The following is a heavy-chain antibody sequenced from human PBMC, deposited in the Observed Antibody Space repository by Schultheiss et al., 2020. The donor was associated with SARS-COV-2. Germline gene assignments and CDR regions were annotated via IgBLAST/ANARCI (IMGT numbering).Heavy chain of an antibody. V-gene: IGHV5-51*01. D-gene: IGHD4-11*01. J-gene: IGHJ4*02. CDR2: IYPGDSDT. Sequence: GGSLRLSCKGSGYSFTSYWIGWVRQMPGKGLEWMGIIYPGDSDTRYSPSFQGQVTISADKSISTAYLQWSSLKASDTAMYYCARVALVDYSNGRGFRMDFWGQGTLVTVSS. CDR3: ARVALVDYSNGRGFRMDF. CDR1: GYSFTSYW.